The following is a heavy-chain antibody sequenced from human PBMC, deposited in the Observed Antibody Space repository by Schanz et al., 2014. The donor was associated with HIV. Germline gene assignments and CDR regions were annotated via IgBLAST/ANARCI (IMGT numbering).Heavy chain of an antibody. CDR2: ISGSGGST. CDR1: GFTFSSLG. Sequence: EVQLLESGGGLVQPGGSLRLSCAASGFTFSSLGMSWVRQAPGEGLEWVSGISGSGGSTYYADSVKGRFTISRDNSKNTLYLQMNSLRAEDTAVYYCAKDEGGGYYYYGMDVWGQGTTVTVSS. J-gene: IGHJ6*02. D-gene: IGHD3-16*01. CDR3: AKDEGGGYYYYGMDV. V-gene: IGHV3-23*01.